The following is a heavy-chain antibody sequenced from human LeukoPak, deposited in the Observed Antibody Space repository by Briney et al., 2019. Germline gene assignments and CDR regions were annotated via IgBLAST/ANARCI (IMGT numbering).Heavy chain of an antibody. CDR2: MSVSGTT. Sequence: SETLSLTCNVSGASFKTSNSNWGWIRQSPGKGLEWIGTMSVSGTTYSNPPLKSRVTISVDTSKNQFSLKLSSGTTADTAVYYCARAGLFDYLFRPYFDYWGQGALVTVSS. V-gene: IGHV4-39*01. CDR1: GASFKTSNSN. CDR3: ARAGLFDYLFRPYFDY. J-gene: IGHJ4*02. D-gene: IGHD3-9*01.